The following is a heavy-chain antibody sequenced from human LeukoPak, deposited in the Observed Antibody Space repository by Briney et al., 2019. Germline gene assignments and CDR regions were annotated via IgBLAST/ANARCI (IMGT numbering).Heavy chain of an antibody. V-gene: IGHV4-39*07. J-gene: IGHJ4*02. Sequence: PSETLSLTCTVSGGSISSSSYYWGWIRQPPGKGLEWIGSIYYSGSTYYNPSLKSRVTISVDTSKNQFSLKLSSVTAADTAVYYCAKIPYDILTGYYSTFDYWGQGTLVTVSS. CDR3: AKIPYDILTGYYSTFDY. CDR2: IYYSGST. CDR1: GGSISSSSYY. D-gene: IGHD3-9*01.